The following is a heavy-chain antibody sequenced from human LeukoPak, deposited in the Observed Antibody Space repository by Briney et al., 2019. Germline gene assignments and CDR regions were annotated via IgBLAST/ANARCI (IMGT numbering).Heavy chain of an antibody. CDR2: IIPILGIA. J-gene: IGHJ5*02. V-gene: IGHV1-69*04. CDR1: GGTFSSYT. Sequence: SVKVSCKASGGTFSSYTISWVRQAPGQGLEWMGRIIPILGIANYAQKFQGRVTITADESTSTAYMELSSLRSEDTAVYYCARDSVRTIFGVVISWFDPWGQGTLVTVSS. CDR3: ARDSVRTIFGVVISWFDP. D-gene: IGHD3-3*01.